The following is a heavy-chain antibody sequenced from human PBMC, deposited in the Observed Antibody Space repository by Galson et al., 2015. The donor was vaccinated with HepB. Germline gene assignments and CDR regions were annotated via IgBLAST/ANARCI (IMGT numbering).Heavy chain of an antibody. CDR1: GYTFTSYG. D-gene: IGHD6-19*01. J-gene: IGHJ4*02. V-gene: IGHV1-18*04. CDR2: ISAYNGNT. Sequence: SVKVSCKASGYTFTSYGISWVRQAPGQGLEWMGWISAYNGNTNYAQKLQGRVTMTTDTSTSTAYMELRSLRSDDTAVYYCARGAQEISGWYRFDYWGQGTLVTVSS. CDR3: ARGAQEISGWYRFDY.